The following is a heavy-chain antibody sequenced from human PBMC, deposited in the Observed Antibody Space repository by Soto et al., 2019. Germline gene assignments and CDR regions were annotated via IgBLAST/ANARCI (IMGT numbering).Heavy chain of an antibody. CDR2: IHYSGST. J-gene: IGHJ5*02. D-gene: IGHD2-15*01. CDR3: ATCYSGWFDP. V-gene: IGHV4-39*01. Sequence: SETLSLTCSVSGSSISIGTDYWGWIRQPPGKGLEWIGNIHYSGSTYYNPSLKSRVNISVDTSKNQFSLKLSSVTAADTAMYYCATCYSGWFDPWGQGTLVTVSS. CDR1: GSSISIGTDY.